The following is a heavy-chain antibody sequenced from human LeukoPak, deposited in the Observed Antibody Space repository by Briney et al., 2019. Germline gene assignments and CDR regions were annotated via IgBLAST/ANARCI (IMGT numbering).Heavy chain of an antibody. D-gene: IGHD6-19*01. CDR2: IYYSGST. CDR3: ARDFIAVAGTDAHYYYYYGMDV. V-gene: IGHV4-59*01. Sequence: SETLSLTCTVSGGSLSSYYWSWVRQPPGKGLEWIGYIYYSGSTNYNPSLKSRVTISVDTSKNQFSLKLSSVTAADTAVYYCARDFIAVAGTDAHYYYYYGMDVWGQGTTVTVSS. CDR1: GGSLSSYY. J-gene: IGHJ6*02.